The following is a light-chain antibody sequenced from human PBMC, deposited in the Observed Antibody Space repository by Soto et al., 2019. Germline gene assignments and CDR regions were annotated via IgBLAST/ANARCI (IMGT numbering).Light chain of an antibody. CDR3: QQRSNWPSIT. J-gene: IGKJ5*01. V-gene: IGKV3D-20*02. CDR2: GAS. CDR1: QSVSSNY. Sequence: EIVLTPSPGTLSLSPAERATLSCRASQSVSSNYLAWYQPKPGQAPRLLIYGASCRATGIPDRFSGSGSGTEFTLTINSLEPEDFAVYYCQQRSNWPSITFGQGTRLEIK.